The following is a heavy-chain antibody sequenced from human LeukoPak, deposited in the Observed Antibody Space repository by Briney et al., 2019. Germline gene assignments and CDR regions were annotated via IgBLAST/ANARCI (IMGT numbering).Heavy chain of an antibody. V-gene: IGHV3-48*01. CDR3: ARALYYDFWSGYRDYYYYYMDV. Sequence: GGSLRLSCAASGFTFSSYSMNWVRQAPGKGLEWVSYISSSSSTIYYADSVKGRFTISRDNAKNSLYLQMSSLRAEDTAVYYCARALYYDFWSGYRDYYYYYMDVWGKGTTVTVSS. J-gene: IGHJ6*03. CDR2: ISSSSSTI. D-gene: IGHD3-3*01. CDR1: GFTFSSYS.